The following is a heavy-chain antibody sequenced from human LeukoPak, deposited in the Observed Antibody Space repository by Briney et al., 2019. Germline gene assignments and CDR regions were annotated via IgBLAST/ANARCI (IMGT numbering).Heavy chain of an antibody. D-gene: IGHD2-2*01. CDR1: GGSISSYY. Sequence: PSETLSLTCTASGGSISSYYWSWIRQSPGKGLEWIGFINYSGSTTYNPSLKSRVTISVDTSKNQFSLKLSSVTAADTAVYYCARDKKGTSCYDYWGQGTLVTVSS. J-gene: IGHJ4*02. CDR2: INYSGST. CDR3: ARDKKGTSCYDY. V-gene: IGHV4-59*01.